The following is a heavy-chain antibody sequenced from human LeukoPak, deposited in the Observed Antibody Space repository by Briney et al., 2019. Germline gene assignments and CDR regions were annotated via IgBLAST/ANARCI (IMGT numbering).Heavy chain of an antibody. CDR2: ISYDGSNK. V-gene: IGHV3-30*04. J-gene: IGHJ3*02. Sequence: GGSLRLSCAASGFTFSSYAMHWVRQAPGKGLEWVAVISYDGSNKYYADSVKGRFTVSRGNSKNTLYLQMSSLRADDTAVYYCARTDRTGALGRFRMRSDAFDIWGQGTMVTVSS. CDR1: GFTFSSYA. CDR3: ARTDRTGALGRFRMRSDAFDI. D-gene: IGHD3-3*01.